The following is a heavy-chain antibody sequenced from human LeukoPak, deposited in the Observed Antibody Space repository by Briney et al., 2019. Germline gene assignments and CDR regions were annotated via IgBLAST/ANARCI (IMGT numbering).Heavy chain of an antibody. CDR2: IYTSGST. CDR1: GGSISSGSYY. CDR3: ARGSTMVRGVTTAYYYYYYMDV. D-gene: IGHD3-10*01. Sequence: SETLSLTCTVSGGSISSGSYYWSWIRRPAGKGLEWIGRIYTSGSTNYNPSLKSRVTMSVDTSKNQFSLKLSSVTAADTAVYYCARGSTMVRGVTTAYYYYYYMDVWGKGTTVTISS. V-gene: IGHV4-61*02. J-gene: IGHJ6*03.